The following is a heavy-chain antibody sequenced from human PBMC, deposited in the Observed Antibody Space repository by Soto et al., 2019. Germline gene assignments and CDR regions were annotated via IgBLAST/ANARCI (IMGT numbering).Heavy chain of an antibody. CDR1: GYTFTSYA. CDR3: ARSVVVVVAAVPPPGY. Sequence: QVQLVQSGAEVKKPGASVKVSCKASGYTFTSYAMHWVRQAPGQRREWMGWINAGNGNTKYSQKFQGRVTITRDTSASTAYMELSSLRSEDTAVYYCARSVVVVVAAVPPPGYWGQGTLVTVSS. J-gene: IGHJ4*02. V-gene: IGHV1-3*01. CDR2: INAGNGNT. D-gene: IGHD2-15*01.